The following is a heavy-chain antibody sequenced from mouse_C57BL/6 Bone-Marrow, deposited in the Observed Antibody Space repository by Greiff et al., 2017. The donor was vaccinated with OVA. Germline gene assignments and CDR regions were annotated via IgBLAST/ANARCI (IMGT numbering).Heavy chain of an antibody. J-gene: IGHJ2*01. V-gene: IGHV1-39*01. D-gene: IGHD2-3*01. Sequence: VQLQQSGPELVKPGASVKISCTASGYSFTDYNMNWVKQSTGKSLEWIGVINPNYGTTSYNQKFKRKATSTVDQCSSTAYMQRNSLTSEDAAVYYCASYDGYYGYWGQGTTLTVSA. CDR2: INPNYGTT. CDR1: GYSFTDYN. CDR3: ASYDGYYGY.